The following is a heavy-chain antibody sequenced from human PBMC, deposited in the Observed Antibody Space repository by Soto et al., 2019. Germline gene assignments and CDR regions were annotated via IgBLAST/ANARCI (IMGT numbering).Heavy chain of an antibody. CDR2: IWYDGSNK. CDR3: ARPITGTEPDAFDI. V-gene: IGHV3-33*01. CDR1: GFTFSSYG. J-gene: IGHJ3*02. Sequence: GGSLRLSCAASGFTFSSYGMHWVRQAPGKGLEWVAVIWYDGSNKYYADSVKGRFTISRDNSKNTLYLQMNSLRAEDTAVYYCARPITGTEPDAFDIWGQGTMVTVSS. D-gene: IGHD1-20*01.